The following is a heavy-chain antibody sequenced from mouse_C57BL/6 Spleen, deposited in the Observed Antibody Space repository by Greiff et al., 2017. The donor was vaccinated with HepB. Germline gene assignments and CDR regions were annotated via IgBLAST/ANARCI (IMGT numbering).Heavy chain of an antibody. V-gene: IGHV1-64*01. CDR3: ARAPDRLWGWFAY. CDR1: GYTFTSYW. CDR2: IHPNSGST. D-gene: IGHD1-1*02. Sequence: VQLQQPGAELVKPGASVKLSCKASGYTFTSYWMHWVKQRPGQGLEWIGMIHPNSGSTNYNEKFKSKATLTVDKSSSTAYMQLSSLTSEDSAVYYCARAPDRLWGWFAYWGQGTLVTVSA. J-gene: IGHJ3*01.